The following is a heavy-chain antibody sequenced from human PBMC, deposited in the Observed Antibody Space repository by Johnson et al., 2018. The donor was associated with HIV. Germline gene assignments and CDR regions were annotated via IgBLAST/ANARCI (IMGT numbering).Heavy chain of an antibody. V-gene: IGHV3-66*01. D-gene: IGHD2-15*01. CDR1: GFTFSSYA. CDR2: IYSGGST. CDR3: AKSSGSSGAFDI. J-gene: IGHJ3*02. Sequence: VQLVESGGGLVQPGGSLRLSCAASGFTFSSYAMSWVRQAPGKGLEWVSVIYSGGSTYYADSVKGRFTISRDNSKNTLYLQMNSLRADDTAVYYCAKSSGSSGAFDIWGQGTMVTVSS.